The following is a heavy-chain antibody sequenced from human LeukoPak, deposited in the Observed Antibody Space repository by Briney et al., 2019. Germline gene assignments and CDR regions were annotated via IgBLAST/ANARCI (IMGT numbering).Heavy chain of an antibody. Sequence: GGSLRLSCAASGFTFSSYWMSWVRQAPGKGLAWVVNINQDGSEKYYVDSVKGRFTISRDNSKNTLYLQMNSLRAEDTAVYYCAKLPNRYCSGGSCFFGAFDIWGQGTMVTVSS. CDR2: INQDGSEK. CDR3: AKLPNRYCSGGSCFFGAFDI. J-gene: IGHJ3*02. D-gene: IGHD2-15*01. V-gene: IGHV3-7*03. CDR1: GFTFSSYW.